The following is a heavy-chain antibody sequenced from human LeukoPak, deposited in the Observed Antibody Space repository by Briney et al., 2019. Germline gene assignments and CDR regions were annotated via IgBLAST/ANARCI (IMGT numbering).Heavy chain of an antibody. V-gene: IGHV4-34*01. CDR2: INHSGST. Sequence: SETLSLTCAVYGGSFSGYYWSWIRQPPGKGLEWIGEINHSGSTNYNPSLKSRVTISVDTSKNQFSLKLSSVTAADTAVYYCARLNSIRYFDWLPRGDDAFDIWGQGTMVTVSS. CDR1: GGSFSGYY. CDR3: ARLNSIRYFDWLPRGDDAFDI. D-gene: IGHD3-9*01. J-gene: IGHJ3*02.